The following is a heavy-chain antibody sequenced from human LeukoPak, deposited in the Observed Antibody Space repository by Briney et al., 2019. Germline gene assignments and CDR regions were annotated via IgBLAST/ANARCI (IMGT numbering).Heavy chain of an antibody. V-gene: IGHV4-34*01. J-gene: IGHJ4*02. CDR2: INHSGST. CDR3: ARGSKLLWFGESPSGFDY. CDR1: GGSFSGYY. Sequence: SETLSLTCAVYGGSFSGYYWSWIRQPPGKGLEWIGEINHSGSTNYNPSLKSRVTISVDTSKNQFSLKLSSVTAADTAVYYCARGSKLLWFGESPSGFDYWGQGTLVTVSS. D-gene: IGHD3-10*01.